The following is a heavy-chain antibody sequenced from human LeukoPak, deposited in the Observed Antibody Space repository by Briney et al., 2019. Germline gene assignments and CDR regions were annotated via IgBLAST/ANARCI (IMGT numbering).Heavy chain of an antibody. V-gene: IGHV3-20*04. CDR1: GFTFDDYG. Sequence: GGSLRLSCAASGFTFDDYGMSWVRQAPGKGLEWVSGINWNGGSTGYADSVKGRFTISRDNAKNSLYLQMNSLRAEDTALYYCAREPITVIGTSWFDPWGQGTLVTVSS. CDR3: AREPITVIGTSWFDP. D-gene: IGHD4-11*01. CDR2: INWNGGST. J-gene: IGHJ5*02.